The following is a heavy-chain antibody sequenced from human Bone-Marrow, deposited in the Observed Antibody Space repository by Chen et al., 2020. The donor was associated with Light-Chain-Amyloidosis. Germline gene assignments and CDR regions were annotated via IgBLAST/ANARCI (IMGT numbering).Heavy chain of an antibody. V-gene: IGHV3-43*02. CDR3: AKDGNWNYHWFDP. CDR2: ISGDGGNT. CDR1: GFTFDDYA. D-gene: IGHD1-7*01. J-gene: IGHJ5*02. Sequence: XXGGXVVQPXGXLRLSCAASGFTFDDYAMHWVRQAPGKGLEWVSLISGDGGNTYYADSVKGXFXXXXXXXXTXXXXXXXXXXXXXXALYYCAKDGNWNYHWFDPWGQGTL.